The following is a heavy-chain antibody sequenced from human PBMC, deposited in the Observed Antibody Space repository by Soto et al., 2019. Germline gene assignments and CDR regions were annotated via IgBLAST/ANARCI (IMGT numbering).Heavy chain of an antibody. CDR2: IYYSGNT. V-gene: IGHV4-39*01. Sequence: QLQLQESGPGLVKPSETLSLTCSVSSASLSSSTYYWSWIRQPPGRGPEWIGRIYYSGNTYYKPSLRFRVSISIDTSSKQSSLKPTSVTAADTGVYSCASSSPFPSGGPGIVVTVSS. D-gene: IGHD6-6*01. CDR3: ASSSPFPS. CDR1: SASLSSSTYY. J-gene: IGHJ4*02.